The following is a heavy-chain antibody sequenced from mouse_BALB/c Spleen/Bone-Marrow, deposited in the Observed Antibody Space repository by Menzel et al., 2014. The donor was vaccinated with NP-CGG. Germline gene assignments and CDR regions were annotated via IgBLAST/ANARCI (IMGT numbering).Heavy chain of an antibody. Sequence: VQLQQSGAELAKPGASVKMSCKASGYTFTSYWMHWVKQRPGQVLEWIGYINPSTGYTDYNLKFKDKATLTADKSSSTAYIQLSSLTSEDSAVYYCASPYGYEDYSAMDYWGQGTSVTVSS. D-gene: IGHD1-2*01. CDR3: ASPYGYEDYSAMDY. J-gene: IGHJ4*01. CDR1: GYTFTSYW. V-gene: IGHV1-7*01. CDR2: INPSTGYT.